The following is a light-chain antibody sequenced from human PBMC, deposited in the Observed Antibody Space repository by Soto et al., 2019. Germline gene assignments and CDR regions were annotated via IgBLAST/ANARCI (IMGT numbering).Light chain of an antibody. CDR1: SSDVGGYIY. CDR2: EVS. J-gene: IGLJ1*01. CDR3: SSYTSSSTLHV. V-gene: IGLV2-14*01. Sequence: QSALTQPASVSGSPGQSITISCTGTSSDVGGYIYVSWYQQHPGKAPKLMIFEVSNRPSGVSNRFSGSKSGNTASLTISGLQAEYEADYYCSSYTSSSTLHVFGTGTKGTVL.